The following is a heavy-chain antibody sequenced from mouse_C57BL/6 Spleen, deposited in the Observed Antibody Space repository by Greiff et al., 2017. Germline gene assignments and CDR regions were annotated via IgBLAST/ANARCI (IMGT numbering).Heavy chain of an antibody. Sequence: VQLQQSGPELVKPGASVKISCKASGYSFTSYYIHWVKQRPGQGLEWIGWIYPGSGNTKYNEKFKGKATLTADTSSSTAYMQLSSLTSEDSAVYYCALTTVVATGYFDYWGQGTTLTVSS. CDR1: GYSFTSYY. V-gene: IGHV1-66*01. D-gene: IGHD1-1*01. J-gene: IGHJ2*01. CDR2: IYPGSGNT. CDR3: ALTTVVATGYFDY.